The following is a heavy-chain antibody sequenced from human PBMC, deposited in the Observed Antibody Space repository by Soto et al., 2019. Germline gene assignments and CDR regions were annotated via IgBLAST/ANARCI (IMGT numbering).Heavy chain of an antibody. J-gene: IGHJ4*02. Sequence: QITLKESGPTLVKPTQTLTLTCTFSGFSLTTTGVGVGWIRQPPGKALEWLAIIYWDDDKRYSPSLKSRLTITKDTSKNQVVLTMTNMDPVDTATYFCAHRAVLCSGGTCYSHPFDFWGQGTLDTVSS. D-gene: IGHD2-15*01. CDR3: AHRAVLCSGGTCYSHPFDF. V-gene: IGHV2-5*02. CDR1: GFSLTTTGVG. CDR2: IYWDDDK.